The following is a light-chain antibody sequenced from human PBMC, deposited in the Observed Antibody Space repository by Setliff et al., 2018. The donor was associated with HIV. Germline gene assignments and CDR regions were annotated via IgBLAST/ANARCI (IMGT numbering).Light chain of an antibody. V-gene: IGLV2-14*01. Sequence: QSVLTQPASVSGSPGQSITISCTGTSSDVGGYDYVSWYQQHPGKAPKLMIYEVSNRPSRVSNRFSGSKSGNTASLTISGLQTEDEADYYCCSFTSSISYVFGTGTKGTVL. CDR3: CSFTSSISYV. CDR1: SSDVGGYDY. J-gene: IGLJ1*01. CDR2: EVS.